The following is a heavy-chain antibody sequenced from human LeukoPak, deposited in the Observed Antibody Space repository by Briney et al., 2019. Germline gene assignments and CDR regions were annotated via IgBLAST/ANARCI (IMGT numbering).Heavy chain of an antibody. J-gene: IGHJ4*02. D-gene: IGHD3-16*01. V-gene: IGHV4-4*07. CDR1: GGSISSYY. Sequence: SETLSLTCTVSGGSISSYYWSWIRQPPGKGLEWIGRMYTTGSTNYNPSLKSRVTISVDMSKNQFSLKLSSVTAADTAVYYCARGLGSLDYWGQGTLVTVSS. CDR2: MYTTGST. CDR3: ARGLGSLDY.